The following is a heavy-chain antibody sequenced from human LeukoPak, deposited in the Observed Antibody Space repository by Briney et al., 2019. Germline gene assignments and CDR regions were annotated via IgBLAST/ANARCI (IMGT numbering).Heavy chain of an antibody. D-gene: IGHD3-10*01. J-gene: IGHJ4*02. V-gene: IGHV4-34*01. CDR1: GGSFSGYY. CDR2: INHSGST. Sequence: SETLSLTCAVYGGSFSGYYWNWIRQPPGKGLEWIGEINHSGSTNYKPSLKSRVTISVDTSKNQFPLKLSSVTAADTAVYYCARAPSMVRGVGFDYWGQGTLVTVSS. CDR3: ARAPSMVRGVGFDY.